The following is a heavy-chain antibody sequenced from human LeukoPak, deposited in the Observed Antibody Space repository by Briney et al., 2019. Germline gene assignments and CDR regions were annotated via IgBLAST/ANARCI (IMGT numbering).Heavy chain of an antibody. CDR3: AKGFDFWRGLYYFDH. J-gene: IGHJ4*02. CDR1: GITFTDHG. V-gene: IGHV3-23*01. D-gene: IGHD3-3*01. Sequence: GGSLRLSCAASGITFTDHGLSWVRQAPGRGLEWGSSISVSGGVTLYADSVKGRFVISRDNSRSRVYLEMNRLRAEDTAVYYCAKGFDFWRGLYYFDHWGQGTLVTVSS. CDR2: ISVSGGVT.